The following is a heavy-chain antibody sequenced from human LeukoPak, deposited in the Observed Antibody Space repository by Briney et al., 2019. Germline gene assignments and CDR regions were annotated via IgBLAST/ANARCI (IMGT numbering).Heavy chain of an antibody. V-gene: IGHV4-59*01. D-gene: IGHD1-26*01. Sequence: NPSETLSLTCTVSGGSISGYYWSWIRQPLGKGLEWIGYIFYSGSTNYNPSLKSRVTISVDTSKNQFSLKLSSVTAADTAVYYCARGEWDLLFDYWGQGTLVTVSS. CDR3: ARGEWDLLFDY. CDR2: IFYSGST. J-gene: IGHJ4*02. CDR1: GGSISGYY.